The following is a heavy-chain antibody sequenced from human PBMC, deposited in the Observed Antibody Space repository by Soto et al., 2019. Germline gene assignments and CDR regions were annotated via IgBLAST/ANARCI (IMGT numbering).Heavy chain of an antibody. CDR3: ASGSGKTSDGPGGYYYYGMDV. CDR1: GYTFTSYG. J-gene: IGHJ6*04. CDR2: ISAYNGNT. D-gene: IGHD3-3*01. Sequence: ASVKVSCKASGYTFTSYGVSWVRQAPGQGLEWMGWISAYNGNTNYAQKLQGRVTMTTDTSTSTAYMELRSLRSDDTAVYYCASGSGKTSDGPGGYYYYGMDVWGKGTTVTVSS. V-gene: IGHV1-18*01.